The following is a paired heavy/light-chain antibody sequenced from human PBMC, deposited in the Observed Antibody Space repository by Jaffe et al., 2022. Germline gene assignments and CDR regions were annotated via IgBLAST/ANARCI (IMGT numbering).Heavy chain of an antibody. J-gene: IGHJ4*02. CDR2: IHHSGTT. CDR1: LYSIKSGYY. Sequence: QVQLYESGPGLVKPSETLSLTCAVSLYSIKSGYYWGWIRQPPGKGLEWIGSIHHSGTTNYNPSLKSRVTISLDTSKNQFSLRLNSVSATDTALYYCVRHPTRTYGLENWGQGTLVTVSS. CDR3: VRHPTRTYGLEN. V-gene: IGHV4-38-2*01. D-gene: IGHD5-12*01.
Light chain of an antibody. V-gene: IGLV2-14*03. CDR3: GSYTSSSTLV. CDR1: SSDIGGYEF. J-gene: IGLJ2*01. Sequence: QSALTQPASVSGSPGQSITLSCTGTSSDIGGYEFVSWYQQHPGKVPKLMIYAVNNRPSGVSNRFSGSKSGNTASLTISGLQAEDEADYYCGSYTSSSTLVFGGGTKLTVL. CDR2: AVN.